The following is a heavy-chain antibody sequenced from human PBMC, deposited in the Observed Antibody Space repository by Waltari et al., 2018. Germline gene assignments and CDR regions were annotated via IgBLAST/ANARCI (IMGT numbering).Heavy chain of an antibody. CDR1: GYTFTAYF. CDR2: IDPNSGVT. J-gene: IGHJ4*02. V-gene: IGHV1-2*02. Sequence: QVQLVQSGAEVKRPGASVTVSCKPSGYTFTAYFIHWVRQAPHGLEWMGWIDPNSGVTNYDQKFQGRVTMTRDTSISTTDMDLSNLRSDDTAVYYCARGPSTGAFDYWGQGTLVTVSS. CDR3: ARGPSTGAFDY.